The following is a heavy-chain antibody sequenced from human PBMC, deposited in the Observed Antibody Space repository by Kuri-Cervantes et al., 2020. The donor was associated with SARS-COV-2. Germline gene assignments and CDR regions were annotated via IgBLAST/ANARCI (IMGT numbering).Heavy chain of an antibody. Sequence: GGSLRLSCTVSGGSISSSSYYWGWIRQAPGKGLEWVSYISSSSSYTNYADSVKGRFTISRDNAKNSLYLQMNSLRAEDTAVYYCASLGSGWYDDAFDIWGQGTMVTVSS. CDR2: ISSSSSYT. CDR3: ASLGSGWYDDAFDI. V-gene: IGHV3-11*03. D-gene: IGHD6-19*01. J-gene: IGHJ3*02. CDR1: GGSISSSSYY.